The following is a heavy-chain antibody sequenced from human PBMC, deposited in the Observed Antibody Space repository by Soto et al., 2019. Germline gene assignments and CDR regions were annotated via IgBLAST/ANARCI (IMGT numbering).Heavy chain of an antibody. CDR3: AGGPAVAALDY. J-gene: IGHJ4*02. V-gene: IGHV4-34*01. D-gene: IGHD6-19*01. CDR1: GGSFSGYY. CDR2: INHSGST. Sequence: SETLSLTCAVYGGSFSGYYWSWIRQPPGKGLEWIGEINHSGSTNYNPSLKSRVTISVDTSKNQFSLKLSSVTAADTAVYYCAGGPAVAALDYWGQGTLVTVSS.